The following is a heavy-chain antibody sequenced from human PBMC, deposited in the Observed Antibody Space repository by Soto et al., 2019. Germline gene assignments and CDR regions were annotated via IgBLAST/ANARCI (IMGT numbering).Heavy chain of an antibody. V-gene: IGHV3-23*01. CDR3: AKAVQRPPPNYYYYSGMDV. CDR2: ISDSGGST. D-gene: IGHD1-7*01. Sequence: GGSLRLSCAASGFTFSNYAMSWVRQAPGKGLEWVSAISDSGGSTYYADSAKGRFTISRDNSKNSLYVQMNSLRAEDTAVYYFAKAVQRPPPNYYYYSGMDVWGQGTTVTVSS. J-gene: IGHJ6*02. CDR1: GFTFSNYA.